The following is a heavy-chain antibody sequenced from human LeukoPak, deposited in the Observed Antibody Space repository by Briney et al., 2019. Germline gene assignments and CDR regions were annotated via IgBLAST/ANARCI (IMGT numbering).Heavy chain of an antibody. J-gene: IGHJ4*02. Sequence: PGGSLRLSCAASGFTFDDYGMSWVRQAPGKGLEWVSGINWNGGSTGYADSVKGRFTISRDNAKNSLYLQMNSLRAEDTTLYYCARDHGESMVRGVVDYWGQGTLVTVSS. V-gene: IGHV3-20*04. D-gene: IGHD3-10*01. CDR1: GFTFDDYG. CDR3: ARDHGESMVRGVVDY. CDR2: INWNGGST.